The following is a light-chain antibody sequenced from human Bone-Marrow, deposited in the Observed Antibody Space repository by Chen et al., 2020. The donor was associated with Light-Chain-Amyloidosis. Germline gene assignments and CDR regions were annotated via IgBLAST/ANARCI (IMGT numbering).Light chain of an antibody. CDR1: SSDVGGYNH. Sequence: QSALTQPASVSGSPGQSITISCTGTSSDVGGYNHVSWYQQHPDKAPKLMIYEVTNLPSWVPDRFSGSKSDNTASLTISGLQTEDEADYFCSSYTITNTLVFGSGTRVTVL. J-gene: IGLJ1*01. V-gene: IGLV2-14*01. CDR3: SSYTITNTLV. CDR2: EVT.